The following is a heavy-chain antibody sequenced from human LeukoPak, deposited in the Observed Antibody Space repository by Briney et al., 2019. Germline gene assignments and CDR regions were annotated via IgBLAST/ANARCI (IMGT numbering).Heavy chain of an antibody. V-gene: IGHV3-33*01. CDR3: ARYDISGYYLDY. J-gene: IGHJ4*02. Sequence: GGSLRLSCAASGFTFSSYGMHWVRQAPGKGLEWVAVIWYDGSNKYYADSVKGRFTISRDNSKNTLYLQMNSLRAEDTAVYYCARYDISGYYLDYWGQGTLVTVPS. D-gene: IGHD3-22*01. CDR1: GFTFSSYG. CDR2: IWYDGSNK.